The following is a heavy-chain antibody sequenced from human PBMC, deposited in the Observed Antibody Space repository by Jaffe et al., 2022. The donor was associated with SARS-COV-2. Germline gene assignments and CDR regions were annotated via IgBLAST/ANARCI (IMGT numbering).Heavy chain of an antibody. CDR3: TREVWSGWEY. J-gene: IGHJ4*02. CDR2: IRSKAYGGTT. Sequence: EVQLVESGGGLVQPGRSLRLSCTASGFTFGDYAMSWVRQAPGKGLEWVGFIRSKAYGGTTEYAASVKGRFTISRDDSKSIAYLQMNSLKTEDTAVYYCTREVWSGWEYWGQGTLVTVSS. V-gene: IGHV3-49*04. CDR1: GFTFGDYA. D-gene: IGHD3-3*01.